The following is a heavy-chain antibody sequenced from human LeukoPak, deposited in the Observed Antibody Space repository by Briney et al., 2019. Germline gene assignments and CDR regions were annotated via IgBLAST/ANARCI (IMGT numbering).Heavy chain of an antibody. CDR1: GFTVSSNY. CDR3: ARDTDYSGMDV. J-gene: IGHJ6*04. Sequence: PGGSLRLPCAASGFTVSSNYMSWVRQAPGTGLEWVSLIYSGGYSGVNTYYADSVKGRFTVSRDNSKNTLYLQMNSLRAEDTAVYYCARDTDYSGMDVWGKGTTVTVSS. V-gene: IGHV3-66*03. D-gene: IGHD4-17*01. CDR2: IYSGGYSGVNT.